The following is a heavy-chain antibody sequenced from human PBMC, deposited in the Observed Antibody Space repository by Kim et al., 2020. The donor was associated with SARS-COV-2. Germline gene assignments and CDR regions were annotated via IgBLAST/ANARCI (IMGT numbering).Heavy chain of an antibody. Sequence: GGSLRLSCAASGFTFSTYAMSWVRQAPGKGLEWVSAITGSGGTTYYADSVKGRFTISRDNSKNTLYLQMNSLRAEDTAVYYCAKDRWVMAFIDYWGQGTLVTVSS. CDR3: AKDRWVMAFIDY. CDR1: GFTFSTYA. J-gene: IGHJ4*02. CDR2: ITGSGGTT. V-gene: IGHV3-23*01. D-gene: IGHD3-16*01.